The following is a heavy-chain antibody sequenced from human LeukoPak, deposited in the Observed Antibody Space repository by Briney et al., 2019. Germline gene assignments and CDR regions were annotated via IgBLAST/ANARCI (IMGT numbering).Heavy chain of an antibody. V-gene: IGHV4-31*03. J-gene: IGHJ4*02. CDR1: GGSISSVGYY. CDR3: ARYGYSDSSGKSFDY. Sequence: NPSETLSLTCTVSGGSISSVGYYSSWIRQHPGKGLEWIGYIYYSGSTYYNPSLKSRVTISVDTSKNQFSLKLSSVTAADTAAYYCARYGYSDSSGKSFDYWGQGTLVTVSS. D-gene: IGHD3-22*01. CDR2: IYYSGST.